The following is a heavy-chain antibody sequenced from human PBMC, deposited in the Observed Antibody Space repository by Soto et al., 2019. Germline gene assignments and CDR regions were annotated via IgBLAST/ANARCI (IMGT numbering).Heavy chain of an antibody. CDR3: ARGGCSSSSCHRNALDV. CDR2: IDSDGSST. V-gene: IGHV3-74*01. CDR1: GFTLSSYW. Sequence: EVQLVESGGGLVQPGGSLRISCAASGFTLSSYWMHWVRQVPGKGLVWVSRIDSDGSSTNYADSVKGRFTISRDNAENTLYLQMISLRAEDTAVYYCARGGCSSSSCHRNALDVWGQGTMVTVSS. D-gene: IGHD2-2*01. J-gene: IGHJ3*01.